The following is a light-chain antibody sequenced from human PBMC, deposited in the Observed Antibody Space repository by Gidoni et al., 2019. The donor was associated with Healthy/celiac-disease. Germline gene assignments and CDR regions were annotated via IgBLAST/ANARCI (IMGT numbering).Light chain of an antibody. J-gene: IGLJ3*02. CDR2: EVS. Sequence: QSALTQPASVSGFPGQSITISCTGTSSDVGSYNLVSWYQQHPGKAPKLMIYEVSKRPSGVSNRFSGSKSGNTASLTISGLQAEDEADYYCCSYAGSSTWGFGGGTKLTVL. CDR1: SSDVGSYNL. CDR3: CSYAGSSTWG. V-gene: IGLV2-23*02.